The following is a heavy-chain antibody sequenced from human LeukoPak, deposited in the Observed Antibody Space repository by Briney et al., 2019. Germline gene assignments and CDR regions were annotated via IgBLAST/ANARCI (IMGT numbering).Heavy chain of an antibody. CDR1: GGSISSYY. J-gene: IGHJ3*02. Sequence: PSETLSLTCTVSGGSISSYYWSWIRQPPGKGLEWIGDIYYSGSTNYNPSLKSRGTISVDTSKNQFSLKLSSVTAADTAVYYCARDSPWGGRAFDIWGQGTMVTVSS. CDR3: ARDSPWGGRAFDI. CDR2: IYYSGST. D-gene: IGHD7-27*01. V-gene: IGHV4-59*01.